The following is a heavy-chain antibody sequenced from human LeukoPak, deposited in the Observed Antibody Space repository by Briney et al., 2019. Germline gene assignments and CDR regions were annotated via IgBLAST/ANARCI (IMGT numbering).Heavy chain of an antibody. J-gene: IGHJ4*02. CDR1: GGSFSGYY. CDR2: INHSGST. V-gene: IGHV4-34*01. CDR3: ARGHLSGSSWYDY. D-gene: IGHD6-13*01. Sequence: SSETLSLTCAVYGGSFSGYYWSWIRQPPGKGLEWIGEINHSGSTNYNPSLKSRVTISVDTSKNQFSLKLSSVTAADTAVYYCARGHLSGSSWYDYWGQETLVTVSS.